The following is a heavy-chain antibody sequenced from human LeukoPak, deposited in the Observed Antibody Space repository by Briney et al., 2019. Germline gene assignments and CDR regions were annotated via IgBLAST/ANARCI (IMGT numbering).Heavy chain of an antibody. V-gene: IGHV1-2*02. Sequence: ASVKVSCKASGYTFTGYYMHWVRQAPGQGLEWMGWINPNSGGTNYAQKFQGRVTMTRDTSISTAYMELSRLRSDDTAVYYCAGDGETIAYYFDYWGQGTLVTVSS. CDR2: INPNSGGT. D-gene: IGHD3-10*01. J-gene: IGHJ4*02. CDR3: AGDGETIAYYFDY. CDR1: GYTFTGYY.